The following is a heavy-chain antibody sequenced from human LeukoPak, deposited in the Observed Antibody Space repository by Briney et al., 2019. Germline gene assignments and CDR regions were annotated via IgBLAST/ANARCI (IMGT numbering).Heavy chain of an antibody. CDR2: IGSGADT. D-gene: IGHD6-13*01. Sequence: GGSLRLSCAASGFTFRGYAMTWVRQAPRKGLEWVSSIGSGADTYYADSVEGRFTISRHNSKNTLYLQMNSLRAEDTAVYYCARGYSSLNWFDPWGQGTLVTVSS. V-gene: IGHV3-23*01. J-gene: IGHJ5*02. CDR1: GFTFRGYA. CDR3: ARGYSSLNWFDP.